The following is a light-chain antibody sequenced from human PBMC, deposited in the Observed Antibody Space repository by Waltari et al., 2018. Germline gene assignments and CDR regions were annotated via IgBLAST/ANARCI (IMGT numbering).Light chain of an antibody. V-gene: IGKV1-9*01. CDR2: AAS. CDR3: QQLINYPLT. CDR1: QGISSY. J-gene: IGKJ4*01. Sequence: IQLTQSPSSLSASVGDSVTLTCRASQGISSYLAWYQQKPGKVPKLLISAASTLQSGVPSRFSGSGSGTDFTLTISGMQPEDSATYYCQQLINYPLTFGGGTKVEIK.